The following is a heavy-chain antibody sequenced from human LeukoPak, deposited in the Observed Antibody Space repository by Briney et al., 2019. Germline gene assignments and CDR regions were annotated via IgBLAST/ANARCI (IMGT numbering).Heavy chain of an antibody. CDR3: ARDLGSSSWLHWFDP. J-gene: IGHJ5*02. CDR2: MNPNSGNT. V-gene: IGHV1-8*03. Sequence: ASVKVSCKASGGTCSSYAISWVRQAPGQGLEWMGWMNPNSGNTGYAQKFQGRVTITRNTSISTAYMELSSLRSEDTAVYYCARDLGSSSWLHWFDPWGQGTLVTVSS. CDR1: GGTCSSYA. D-gene: IGHD6-13*01.